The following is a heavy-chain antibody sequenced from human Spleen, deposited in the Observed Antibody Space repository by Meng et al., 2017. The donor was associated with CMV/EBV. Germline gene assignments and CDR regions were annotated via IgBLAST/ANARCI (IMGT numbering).Heavy chain of an antibody. Sequence: GGSLRLSCEASGFTFSDNYVTWIRQAPGKGLEWVSYISPSGSAVNYADSVKGRFIISRDDAKNSLYLQMNSLRAEDTAVYYCARVKEYSSAGVDYWGQGTLVTVSS. J-gene: IGHJ4*02. D-gene: IGHD6-19*01. CDR3: ARVKEYSSAGVDY. CDR2: ISPSGSAV. CDR1: GFTFSDNY. V-gene: IGHV3-11*04.